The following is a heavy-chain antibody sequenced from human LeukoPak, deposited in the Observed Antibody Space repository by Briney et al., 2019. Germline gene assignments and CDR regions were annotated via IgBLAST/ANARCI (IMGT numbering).Heavy chain of an antibody. J-gene: IGHJ4*02. V-gene: IGHV3-11*01. D-gene: IGHD4-17*01. Sequence: GGSLRLSCATSGFTFSDYYMTWIRQAPGRGLEWVAYINSGGGPIHYAVSVRGRFTISRDSAKNSLYLQMNSLRAEDTAVYYCARQLDFGDSGNGFDYWGQGSQVTVSS. CDR2: INSGGGPI. CDR3: ARQLDFGDSGNGFDY. CDR1: GFTFSDYY.